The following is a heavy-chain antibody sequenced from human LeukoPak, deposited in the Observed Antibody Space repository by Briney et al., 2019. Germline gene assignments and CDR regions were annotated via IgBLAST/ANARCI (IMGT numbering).Heavy chain of an antibody. D-gene: IGHD5-24*01. CDR3: ARDRGLKYGYSFLDS. V-gene: IGHV4-31*03. CDR1: GVSIRSGDYY. CDR2: ISYSGIT. J-gene: IGHJ4*02. Sequence: PSETLSLTCTVSGVSIRSGDYYWSWIRQHPGKGLEWIGYISYSGITYPNPSLKSRVTISVGTSKRQFSLRLNSVTPADTAVYYCARDRGLKYGYSFLDSWGQGALVTVSS.